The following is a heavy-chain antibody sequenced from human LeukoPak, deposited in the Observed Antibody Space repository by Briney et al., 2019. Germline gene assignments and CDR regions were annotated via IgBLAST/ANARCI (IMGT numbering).Heavy chain of an antibody. CDR3: AKDVVAVTPIGTLNWYFDL. J-gene: IGHJ2*01. D-gene: IGHD2-21*02. CDR2: INQAGTGK. CDR1: GFTFSSQW. V-gene: IGHV3-7*03. Sequence: GGSLRLSCAASGFTFSSQWMSWVRQAPGKGLEWVAIINQAGTGKYYVDSVKGRFTISRDNAENSLYLQMNSLRAEDTAEYYCAKDVVAVTPIGTLNWYFDLWGRGTLVSVSS.